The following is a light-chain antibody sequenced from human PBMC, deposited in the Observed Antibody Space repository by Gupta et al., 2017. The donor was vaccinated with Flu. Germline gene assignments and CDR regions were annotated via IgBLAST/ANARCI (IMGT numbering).Light chain of an antibody. Sequence: SYSLTEPPSVSVSPGHTASTTGPGDAFPNKYVYWYQQNPGKAPVLVIYKDSERPSGIPERFSGSNSGTTATLTISGVQAEDEADYYCQSADSSGTFYVFGTGTKVTVL. J-gene: IGLJ1*01. CDR3: QSADSSGTFYV. V-gene: IGLV3-25*03. CDR1: AFPNKY. CDR2: KDS.